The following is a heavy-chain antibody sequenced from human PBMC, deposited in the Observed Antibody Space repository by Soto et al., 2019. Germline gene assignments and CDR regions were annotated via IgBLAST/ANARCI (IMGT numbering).Heavy chain of an antibody. CDR2: IWYDGSNK. V-gene: IGHV3-33*06. D-gene: IGHD3-3*01. Sequence: PGGSLRLSCAASGFTFSSYGMHWVRQAPGKGLEWVAVIWYDGSNKYYADSVKSRFTISRDNSKNTLYLQMNSLRAEDTAVYYCAKSHEFGVVILYYFDYWGQGTLVTVSS. J-gene: IGHJ4*02. CDR3: AKSHEFGVVILYYFDY. CDR1: GFTFSSYG.